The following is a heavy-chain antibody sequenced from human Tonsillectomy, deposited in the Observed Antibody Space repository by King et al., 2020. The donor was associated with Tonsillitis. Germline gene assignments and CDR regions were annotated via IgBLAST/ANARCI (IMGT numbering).Heavy chain of an antibody. V-gene: IGHV1-69*01. Sequence: QLVQSGAEVKKPGSSVKVSCKASGGTFNSYAISWVRQAPGEGLEWIGGIMPIFGTANYAQKFQGRVPITADESTSTAYMELSSLRSEDTAFYYCGRDQNGILGYWGQGTLVTVSS. D-gene: IGHD2-8*02. CDR2: IMPIFGTA. J-gene: IGHJ4*02. CDR1: GGTFNSYA. CDR3: GRDQNGILGY.